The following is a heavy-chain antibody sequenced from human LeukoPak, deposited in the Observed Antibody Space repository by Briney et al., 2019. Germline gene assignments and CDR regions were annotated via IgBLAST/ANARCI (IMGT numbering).Heavy chain of an antibody. J-gene: IGHJ5*02. CDR2: VGGSGDNT. CDR1: GFTFNTYA. Sequence: GGSLRLSCAASGFTFNTYAMSWVRQGPGKGLERVSTVGGSGDNTYYADSVKGRFTISRDNSKNTLYLQMNSLRAEDTAVYYCARGLGYCSSTSCPVGNWFDPWAREPWSPSPQ. CDR3: ARGLGYCSSTSCPVGNWFDP. V-gene: IGHV3-23*01. D-gene: IGHD2-2*01.